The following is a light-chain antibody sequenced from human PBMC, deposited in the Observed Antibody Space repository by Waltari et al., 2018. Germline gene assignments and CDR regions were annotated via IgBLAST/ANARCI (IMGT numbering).Light chain of an antibody. CDR3: QLWDSDSDHWI. CDR1: NIGYKG. V-gene: IGLV3-21*02. CDR2: DEN. J-gene: IGLJ2*01. Sequence: SYVLTQPPSVSVAPGQTARITCGGDNIGYKGVHWYQQKSGQAPGLVVFDENARPSGIPDRIAGSKSESTAALTISRVEAGDEADYYCQLWDSDSDHWIFGGGTKLTVL.